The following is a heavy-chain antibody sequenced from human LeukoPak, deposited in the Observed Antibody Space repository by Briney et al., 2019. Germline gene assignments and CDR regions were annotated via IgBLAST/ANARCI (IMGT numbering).Heavy chain of an antibody. Sequence: GASVKVSCKASGYTFTSYGISWVRQAPGQGLEWMGWISAYNGNTNYAQKFQGRVTMTRDTSISTAYMELSRLRSDDTAVYYCARGPGRVSSSEVGFDYWGQGTLVTVSS. D-gene: IGHD6-6*01. V-gene: IGHV1-18*01. CDR3: ARGPGRVSSSEVGFDY. CDR2: ISAYNGNT. CDR1: GYTFTSYG. J-gene: IGHJ4*02.